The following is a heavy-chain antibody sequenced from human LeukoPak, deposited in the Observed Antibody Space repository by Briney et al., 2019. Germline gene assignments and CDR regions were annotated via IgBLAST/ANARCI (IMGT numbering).Heavy chain of an antibody. J-gene: IGHJ4*02. Sequence: GGSLRLSCAASGFTFSSYAMSWVRQAPGKGLEWVSGISENGGTTFYADSVKGRFTITRDNSKNTLYVQMNSLRGEDTAVYYCAKDYGPKQLVFFDSWGQGTLVTVSS. CDR1: GFTFSSYA. CDR3: AKDYGPKQLVFFDS. V-gene: IGHV3-23*01. CDR2: ISENGGTT. D-gene: IGHD6-13*01.